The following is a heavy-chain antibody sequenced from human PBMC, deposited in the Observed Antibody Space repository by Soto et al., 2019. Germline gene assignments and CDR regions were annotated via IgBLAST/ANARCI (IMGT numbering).Heavy chain of an antibody. CDR2: VYPGDSDT. CDR3: ARPPFYYYDSSGSFSYFDY. J-gene: IGHJ4*02. V-gene: IGHV5-51*01. CDR1: GYSFTSYW. D-gene: IGHD3-22*01. Sequence: GESLKISCKGSGYSFTSYWIGWVRQMPGKGLEWMGIVYPGDSDTRYSPSFQGQVTISADKSISTAYLQWSSLKASDTAMYYCARPPFYYYDSSGSFSYFDYWGQGTLVTVSA.